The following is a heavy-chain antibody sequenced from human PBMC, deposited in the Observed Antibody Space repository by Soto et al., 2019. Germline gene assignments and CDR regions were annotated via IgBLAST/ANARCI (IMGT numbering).Heavy chain of an antibody. D-gene: IGHD3-16*01. J-gene: IGHJ3*02. CDR2: IYSGGST. Sequence: EVQLVETGGGLIQPGGSLRLSCAASGFTVSSNYMSWVRQAPGKGLEWVSGIYSGGSTYYADSVKGRFTISRDNSKNTLYLQMNSLRAEDTAVYYCAREHWVSSFDIWGQGTMVTVSS. V-gene: IGHV3-53*02. CDR1: GFTVSSNY. CDR3: AREHWVSSFDI.